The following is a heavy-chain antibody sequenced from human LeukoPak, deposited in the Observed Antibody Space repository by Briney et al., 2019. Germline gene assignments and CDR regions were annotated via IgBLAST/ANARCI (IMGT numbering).Heavy chain of an antibody. CDR2: ISSSSSYI. CDR1: GFTFSSYS. J-gene: IGHJ4*02. Sequence: GGSLRPSCAASGFTFSSYSMNWVRQAPGKGLEWVSSISSSSSYIYYADSVKGRFTISRDNAKNSLYLQMNSLRAEDTAVYYCARVGASKIDYWGQGTLVTVSS. V-gene: IGHV3-21*01. D-gene: IGHD1-26*01. CDR3: ARVGASKIDY.